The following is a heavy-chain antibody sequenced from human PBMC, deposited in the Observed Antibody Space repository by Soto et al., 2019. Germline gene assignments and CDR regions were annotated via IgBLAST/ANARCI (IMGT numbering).Heavy chain of an antibody. D-gene: IGHD3-3*01. CDR1: GGSISDDTYY. Sequence: SETLSLTCTVSGGSISDDTYYWSWIRQPPGKGLEWVGYIYYTGTSKYNPSLKSRVTISVDSSKNQFSLKLDSVTAADTAVYYCARLGGYYQAFDNWGQGTLVTVSS. J-gene: IGHJ4*02. V-gene: IGHV4-61*01. CDR3: ARLGGYYQAFDN. CDR2: IYYTGTS.